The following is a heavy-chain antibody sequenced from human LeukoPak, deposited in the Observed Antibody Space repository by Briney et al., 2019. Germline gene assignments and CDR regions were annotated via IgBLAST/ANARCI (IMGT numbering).Heavy chain of an antibody. J-gene: IGHJ6*02. CDR2: IIPILGIA. V-gene: IGHV1-69*04. D-gene: IGHD3-10*01. CDR1: GGTFSSYA. CDR3: ARDRGQQLPWFGERSSDYGMDV. Sequence: SVKVSCKASGGTFSSYAISWVRQAPGQGLEWMGRIIPILGIANYAQKFQGRVTITADKSTSTAYMELSSLRSEDTAVYYCARDRGQQLPWFGERSSDYGMDVWGQGTTVTVSS.